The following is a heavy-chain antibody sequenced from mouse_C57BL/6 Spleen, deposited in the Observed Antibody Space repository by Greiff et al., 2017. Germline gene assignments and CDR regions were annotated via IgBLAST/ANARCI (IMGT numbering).Heavy chain of an antibody. V-gene: IGHV1-52*01. CDR1: GYTFTSYW. D-gene: IGHD1-1*01. Sequence: QVQLQQPGAELVRPGSSVKLSCKASGYTFTSYWMHWVKQRPIQGLEWIGNIDPSDSETHYNQKFKDKATLTVDKSSSTAYMQLSSLTSEDSAVYYCARPYYYGSSPFADWGQGTLVTVSA. CDR3: ARPYYYGSSPFAD. CDR2: IDPSDSET. J-gene: IGHJ3*01.